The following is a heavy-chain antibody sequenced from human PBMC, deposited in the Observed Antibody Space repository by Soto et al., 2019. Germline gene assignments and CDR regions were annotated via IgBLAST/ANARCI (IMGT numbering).Heavy chain of an antibody. D-gene: IGHD1-26*01. CDR3: ARENFHYDY. J-gene: IGHJ4*02. CDR2: IDPKNGDT. CDR1: GYTFTGKH. Sequence: QVQLVQSGAEVKKPGASVKVSCKTSGYTFTGKHMHWVRQAPGEGLEWMGRIDPKNGDTAYAQDFQCRVTMTSDTSLNTAYMELTSLTSDDTAMYYCARENFHYDYWGQGTLITVSS. V-gene: IGHV1-2*06.